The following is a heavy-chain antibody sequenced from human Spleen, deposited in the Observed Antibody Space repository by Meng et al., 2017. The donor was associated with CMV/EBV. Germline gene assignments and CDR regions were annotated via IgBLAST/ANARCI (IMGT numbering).Heavy chain of an antibody. J-gene: IGHJ4*02. CDR2: IKHDGSEK. D-gene: IGHD3-10*01. V-gene: IGHV3-7*04. CDR1: GFTFSDHY. CDR3: VRGYYYGSGKFDY. Sequence: GGSLRLSCGVSGFTFSDHYMDWVRQAPGKGLEWVANIKHDGSEKSYVDSVKGRFTFSRDNAKNSLYLQMDSLRAEDTAVYYCVRGYYYGSGKFDYWGQGTLVTVSS.